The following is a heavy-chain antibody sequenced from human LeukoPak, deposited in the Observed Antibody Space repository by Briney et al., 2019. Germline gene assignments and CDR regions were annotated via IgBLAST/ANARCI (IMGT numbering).Heavy chain of an antibody. J-gene: IGHJ4*02. CDR2: IYYSGST. Sequence: SETLSLTCTVSGGSISRSSYYWGWIRQPPGKGLEWIGSIYYSGSTYYNPSLKSRVTISVDTSKNQFSLKLSSVTAADTAVYYCARHYGYDSSGYYYPYYFDYWGQGTLVTVSS. D-gene: IGHD3-22*01. CDR3: ARHYGYDSSGYYYPYYFDY. V-gene: IGHV4-39*01. CDR1: GGSISRSSYY.